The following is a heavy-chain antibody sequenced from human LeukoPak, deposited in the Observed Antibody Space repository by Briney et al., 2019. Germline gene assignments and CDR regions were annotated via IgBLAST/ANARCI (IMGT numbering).Heavy chain of an antibody. V-gene: IGHV1-69*01. J-gene: IGHJ3*02. D-gene: IGHD6-13*01. CDR1: GGTFSSYA. Sequence: SSVKVSCKASGGTFSSYAISWVRQAPGPGLEWMGGIIPIFGTANYAQKFQGRVTITADESTSTAYMELSSLRSEDTAVYYCASGEEAAAGNDAFDIWGQGTMVTVSS. CDR3: ASGEEAAAGNDAFDI. CDR2: IIPIFGTA.